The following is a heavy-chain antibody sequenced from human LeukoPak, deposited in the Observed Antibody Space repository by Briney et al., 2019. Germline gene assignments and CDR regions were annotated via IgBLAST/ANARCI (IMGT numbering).Heavy chain of an antibody. J-gene: IGHJ4*02. D-gene: IGHD2-15*01. Sequence: GGSLRLSCAASGFTVSNNYMSWVRQAPGRGLEWVSLIHRGGTTYHADSVKGRFTISRDNSKNTLYLQMGSLRAEDMAVYYCARETLGGYCSGGSCYSPRHFDYWGQGTLVTVSS. CDR2: IHRGGTT. V-gene: IGHV3-66*02. CDR1: GFTVSNNY. CDR3: ARETLGGYCSGGSCYSPRHFDY.